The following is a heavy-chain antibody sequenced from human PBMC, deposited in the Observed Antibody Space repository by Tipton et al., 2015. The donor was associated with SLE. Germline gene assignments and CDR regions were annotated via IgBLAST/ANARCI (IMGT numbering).Heavy chain of an antibody. CDR2: FHSSGIL. V-gene: IGHV4-4*07. CDR3: ARGPFGFFTRNYYYYMDV. D-gene: IGHD3-16*01. Sequence: TLSLTCTVSGGSINSYYWAWVRQPAGKGLEWIGHFHSSGILNYNPSLKSRVTMSGDTSKNQFSLKLNSVTAADTDVYYCARGPFGFFTRNYYYYMDVWGKGATVTVS. CDR1: GGSINSYY. J-gene: IGHJ6*03.